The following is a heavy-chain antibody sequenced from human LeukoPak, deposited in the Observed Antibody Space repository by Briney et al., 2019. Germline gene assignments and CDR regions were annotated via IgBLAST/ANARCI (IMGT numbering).Heavy chain of an antibody. CDR3: ARHRDYYDT. Sequence: PSETLSHTCTVSGSSINNNFWTWIRQPPGKGLEWIGHIYSTGSANYNPSLKSRVLISGDTSKNQISLKLTSVTAADTAVYFCARHRDYYDTWGHGTLVTVSS. V-gene: IGHV4-59*08. CDR1: GSSINNNF. CDR2: IYSTGSA. J-gene: IGHJ4*01. D-gene: IGHD3-22*01.